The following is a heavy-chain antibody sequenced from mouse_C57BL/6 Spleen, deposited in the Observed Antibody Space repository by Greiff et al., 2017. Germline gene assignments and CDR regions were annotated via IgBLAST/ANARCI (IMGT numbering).Heavy chain of an antibody. CDR1: GYAFTNYL. CDR2: INPGSGGT. CDR3: ARSIYYDYDWYFDV. D-gene: IGHD2-4*01. J-gene: IGHJ1*03. V-gene: IGHV1-54*01. Sequence: VKLQQSGAELVRPGTSVKVSCKASGYAFTNYLIEWVKQRPGQGLEWIGVINPGSGGTNYNEKFKGKATLTADKSSSTAYMQLSSLTSEDSAVYFCARSIYYDYDWYFDVWGTGTTVTVSS.